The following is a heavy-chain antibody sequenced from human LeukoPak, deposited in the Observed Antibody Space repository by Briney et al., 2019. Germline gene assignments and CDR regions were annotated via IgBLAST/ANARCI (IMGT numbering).Heavy chain of an antibody. Sequence: PGGSLRLSCAASGFTFSSYGMSWVRQAPGKGLEWVSAISDYGGSTYYADSVKGRFTISRDNSKNTLYLQMNSLRAEDTAVYYCANGVFLSVPWGANAFDIWGQGTMVTVSS. CDR1: GFTFSSYG. D-gene: IGHD2-8*01. J-gene: IGHJ3*02. V-gene: IGHV3-23*01. CDR3: ANGVFLSVPWGANAFDI. CDR2: ISDYGGST.